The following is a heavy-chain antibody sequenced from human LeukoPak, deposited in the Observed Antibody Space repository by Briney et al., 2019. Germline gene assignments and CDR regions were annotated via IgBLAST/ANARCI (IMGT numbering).Heavy chain of an antibody. CDR2: IYYSGST. J-gene: IGHJ6*03. V-gene: IGHV4-61*01. D-gene: IGHD1-14*01. Sequence: NPSETLSLTCTVSSDSFSSVTDYWAWIRQPPGKGLEWIGYIYYSGSTNYNPSLKSRVTISVDTSKNQFSLKLSSVTAADTAVYYCARDRLGENWNHESYYYYYMDVWGKGTTVTVSS. CDR1: SDSFSSVTDY. CDR3: ARDRLGENWNHESYYYYYMDV.